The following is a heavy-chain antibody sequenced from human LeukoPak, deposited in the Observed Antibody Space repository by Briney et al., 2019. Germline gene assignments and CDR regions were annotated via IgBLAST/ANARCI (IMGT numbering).Heavy chain of an antibody. V-gene: IGHV1-69*13. CDR3: ARGPRARGYSYGPYYYYGMDV. D-gene: IGHD5-18*01. CDR1: GGTFSSYA. Sequence: SVKVSCKASGGTFSSYAISWVRQAPGQGLEWMGGIIPIFGTANYAQKFQGRVTITADESTSTAYMELSSLRSEDTAVYYCARGPRARGYSYGPYYYYGMDVWGQGTTVTVSS. CDR2: IIPIFGTA. J-gene: IGHJ6*02.